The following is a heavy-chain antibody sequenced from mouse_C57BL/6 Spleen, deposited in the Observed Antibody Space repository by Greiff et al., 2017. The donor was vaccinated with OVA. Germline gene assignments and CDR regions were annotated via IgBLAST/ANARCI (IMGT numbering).Heavy chain of an antibody. CDR1: GFTFSSYA. J-gene: IGHJ2*01. Sequence: EVQLVESGEGLVKPGGSLKLSCAASGFTFSSYAMSWVRQTPEKRLEWVAYISSGGDYIYYADTVKGRFTISRDNARNTLYLQMSSLKSEDTAMYYCTRESTKDYGSSYWDFDYWGQGTTLTVSS. CDR3: TRESTKDYGSSYWDFDY. CDR2: ISSGGDYI. D-gene: IGHD1-1*01. V-gene: IGHV5-9-1*02.